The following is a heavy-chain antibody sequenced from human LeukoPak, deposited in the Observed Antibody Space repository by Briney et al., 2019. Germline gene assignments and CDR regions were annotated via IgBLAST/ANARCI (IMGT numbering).Heavy chain of an antibody. V-gene: IGHV1-2*02. CDR1: VYTFTGYY. CDR2: INPNSCGT. D-gene: IGHD6-13*01. J-gene: IGHJ6*03. CDR3: ASRYSSSWTHYSYYYYMDV. Sequence: ASVKVSCKASVYTFTGYYMHWVRQAPGQGREWMGWINPNSCGTNYAQKFQGRVTMTRDTSISTAYMELSRLRSDDTAVYYCASRYSSSWTHYSYYYYMDVWGKGTTVTVSS.